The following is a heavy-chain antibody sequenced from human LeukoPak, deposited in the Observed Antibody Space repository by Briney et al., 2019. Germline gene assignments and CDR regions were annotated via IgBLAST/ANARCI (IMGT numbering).Heavy chain of an antibody. J-gene: IGHJ5*02. CDR2: MNPNSGNT. CDR3: ARPHCSSTDCHPPEWFDP. D-gene: IGHD2-2*01. CDR1: GYTFTNYD. Sequence: ASVRVSCKTSGYTFTNYDINWVRQATGQGLEWMGWMNPNSGNTGYAQKFQGGVTMTRNTSISIAYMELSSLRSEDTAVYYCARPHCSSTDCHPPEWFDPWGQGTLVTVSS. V-gene: IGHV1-8*01.